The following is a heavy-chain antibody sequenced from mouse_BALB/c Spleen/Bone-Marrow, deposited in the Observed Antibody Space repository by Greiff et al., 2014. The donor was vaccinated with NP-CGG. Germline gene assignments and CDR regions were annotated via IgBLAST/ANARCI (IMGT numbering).Heavy chain of an antibody. CDR3: TRWGTTVVAYYAMDY. D-gene: IGHD1-1*01. CDR2: IDPSDSYT. V-gene: IGHV1S127*01. CDR1: GYTFTSYW. J-gene: IGHJ4*01. Sequence: VQLQQSGAELVKPGASVKMSCKASGYTFTSYWMHWVKQRPGQGLEWIGVIDPSDSYTSYNQKFKGKATLTVDTSSSTACMQLSSLTSEDSAVYYCTRWGTTVVAYYAMDYWGQGTPVTVSS.